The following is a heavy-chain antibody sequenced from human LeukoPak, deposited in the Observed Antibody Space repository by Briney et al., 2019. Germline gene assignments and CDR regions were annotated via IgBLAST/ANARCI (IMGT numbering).Heavy chain of an antibody. CDR1: GFNFNDYG. J-gene: IGHJ6*02. V-gene: IGHV3-20*04. D-gene: IGHD3-10*01. CDR3: ARGYGAGNYRRPFYGMDV. Sequence: GGSLRLSCAASGFNFNDYGMTWVRQAPGKGLEWVSGLNWNGDITRYADSAKGRFTISRDNAKNSVYLQMDSLRVEDTAFYYCARGYGAGNYRRPFYGMDVWGQGTTVTVSS. CDR2: LNWNGDIT.